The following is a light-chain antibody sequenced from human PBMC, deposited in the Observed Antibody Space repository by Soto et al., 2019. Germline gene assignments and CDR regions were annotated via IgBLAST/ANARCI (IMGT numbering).Light chain of an antibody. Sequence: QSVLTQPASVSGAPGQSITISCTGTNSDVNYVSWHQQHPGKAPKLMIYEVINRSSGVSTHFSGSKSGNTASLTISGLQAEDEADYYCSSSTSSNTFVFGTGTKVTVL. J-gene: IGLJ1*01. CDR2: EVI. CDR3: SSSTSSNTFV. V-gene: IGLV2-14*01. CDR1: NSDVNY.